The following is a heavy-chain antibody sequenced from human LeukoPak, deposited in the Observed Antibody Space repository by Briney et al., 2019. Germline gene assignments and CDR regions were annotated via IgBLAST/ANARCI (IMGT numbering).Heavy chain of an antibody. CDR3: AKDSRFSNYPGRKQWLVASGMDV. V-gene: IGHV3-30*18. CDR2: ISYDGSNK. D-gene: IGHD6-19*01. Sequence: GGSLRLSCAASGFTFSSYGMHWVRQAPGKGLEWVAVISYDGSNKYYADSVKGRFTISRDNSKNTLYLQMNSLRAEDTAVYYCAKDSRFSNYPGRKQWLVASGMDVWGQGTTVTVSS. J-gene: IGHJ6*02. CDR1: GFTFSSYG.